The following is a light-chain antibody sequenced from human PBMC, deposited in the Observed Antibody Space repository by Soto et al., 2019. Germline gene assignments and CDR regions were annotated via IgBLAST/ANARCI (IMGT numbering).Light chain of an antibody. Sequence: EIVMTQSPATLSVSPGERATLSCRASQSVSSNLAWYRQKPGQAPRLLIYGVSSRATGVPDRFSGSGSGTDFTLTISRLEPEDFAVYYCRQYTDWPLTFGQGTKVDIK. V-gene: IGKV3D-15*01. J-gene: IGKJ1*01. CDR3: RQYTDWPLT. CDR1: QSVSSN. CDR2: GVS.